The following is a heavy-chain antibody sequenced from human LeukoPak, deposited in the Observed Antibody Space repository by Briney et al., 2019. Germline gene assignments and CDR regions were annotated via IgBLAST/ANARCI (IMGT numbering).Heavy chain of an antibody. D-gene: IGHD1-26*01. V-gene: IGHV4-38-2*02. CDR1: GYSITTGYY. CDR2: MYHNSGAT. Sequence: SETLSLTCTVSGYSITTGYYWAWIRQPPGKGPEWIGSMYHNSGATFYSPSLKSRVTISVDTSKNQLSLKLSSVTAADTAVYYCAKAGWSYFFDYWGQGTLVTVSS. J-gene: IGHJ4*02. CDR3: AKAGWSYFFDY.